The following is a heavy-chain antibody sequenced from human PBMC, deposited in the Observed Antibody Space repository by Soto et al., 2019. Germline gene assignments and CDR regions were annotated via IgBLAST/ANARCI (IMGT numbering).Heavy chain of an antibody. J-gene: IGHJ4*02. V-gene: IGHV1-3*01. D-gene: IGHD2-15*01. Sequence: QVQLVQSGAEVKKPGASVKVSCKASGYTFTNYVMNWVRQAPGQRLEWMGWINAGNGDTKYSQRFQGRVSITTDKSASTAYMELRSLTSEDTAVYYCARDLWVVGATDKFDYWGQGTLVTVSS. CDR3: ARDLWVVGATDKFDY. CDR2: INAGNGDT. CDR1: GYTFTNYV.